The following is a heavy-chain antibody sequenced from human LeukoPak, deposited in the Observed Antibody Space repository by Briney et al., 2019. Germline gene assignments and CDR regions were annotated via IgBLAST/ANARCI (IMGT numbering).Heavy chain of an antibody. Sequence: SQTLSLTCAISGDXXXXXXAAXXXXXQSXXXGXEXXXRTYYRSKWYNDXAVSVKSRITINPDTSKNQFSLQLNSVTPEDTAVXYCAREYCSGLCFDYWGQGTLVTVSS. CDR1: GDXXXXXXAA. CDR3: AREYCSGLCFDY. V-gene: IGHV6-1*01. D-gene: IGHD2-15*01. J-gene: IGHJ4*02. CDR2: TYYRSKWYN.